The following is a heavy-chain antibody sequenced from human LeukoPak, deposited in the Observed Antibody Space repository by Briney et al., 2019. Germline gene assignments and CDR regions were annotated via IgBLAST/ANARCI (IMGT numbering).Heavy chain of an antibody. D-gene: IGHD3-3*01. V-gene: IGHV4-38-2*02. CDR1: GYSISSGYY. J-gene: IGHJ4*02. CDR2: IYHSGST. Sequence: SETQSLTCTVSGYSISSGYYWGWIRQPPGKGLEWIGSIYHSGSTYYNPSLKSRVTISVDTSKNQFSLKLSSVTAADTAVYYCARSPLYDFWSGHYDYWGQGTLVTVSS. CDR3: ARSPLYDFWSGHYDY.